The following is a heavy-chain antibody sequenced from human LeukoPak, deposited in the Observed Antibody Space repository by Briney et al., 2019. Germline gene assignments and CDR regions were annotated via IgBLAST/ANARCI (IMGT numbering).Heavy chain of an antibody. J-gene: IGHJ5*02. CDR1: GFTFSNFA. Sequence: GGSLRLSCAASGFTFSNFAMMWVRQAPGTGLQWVSTITGYGATFYADSVRGRFTIFRDTSMNTLFLQMSSLGAEDTAVYYCAKGAAAGKVDWFDPWGQGTLVTVSS. V-gene: IGHV3-23*01. D-gene: IGHD6-13*01. CDR3: AKGAAAGKVDWFDP. CDR2: ITGYGAT.